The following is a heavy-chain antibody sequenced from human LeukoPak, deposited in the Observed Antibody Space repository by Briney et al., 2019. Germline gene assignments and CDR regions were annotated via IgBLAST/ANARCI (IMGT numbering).Heavy chain of an antibody. J-gene: IGHJ5*02. Sequence: SETLSLTCTVSGGSISNHYWSWIRQTPGKGLECIGYTRYSGSNTYNPSLKSRVTISVDTYKNQFSLKLTSVTAADTAVYYCARDFGREYCSTTSCFVPWFDPWGQGTLVTVSS. D-gene: IGHD2-2*01. CDR2: TRYSGSN. CDR3: ARDFGREYCSTTSCFVPWFDP. V-gene: IGHV4-59*11. CDR1: GGSISNHY.